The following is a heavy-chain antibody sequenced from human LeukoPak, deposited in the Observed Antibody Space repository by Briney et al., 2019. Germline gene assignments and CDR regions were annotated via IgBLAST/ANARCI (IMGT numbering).Heavy chain of an antibody. CDR1: GFTFSGYG. D-gene: IGHD2-15*01. CDR2: IRYDGSYE. Sequence: GGSLRLSCAASGFTFSGYGMHWVRQAPGKGLEWVAFIRYDGSYEYYADSVKGRFTISRDKSKNTLSLQMNGLRVEDTAVYYCAKVMPPGRIRFYSYYMDVWGKGTTVTVS. J-gene: IGHJ6*03. CDR3: AKVMPPGRIRFYSYYMDV. V-gene: IGHV3-30*02.